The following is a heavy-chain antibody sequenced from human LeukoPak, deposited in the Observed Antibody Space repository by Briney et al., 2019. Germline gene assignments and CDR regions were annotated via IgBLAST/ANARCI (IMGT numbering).Heavy chain of an antibody. V-gene: IGHV3-30*02. Sequence: GGSLRLSCAASGFIFSTYGMHWVRQAPGKGLEWVAFIRSDGSDKYYAASVKGRFTISRDNSKNTLFLQMNSLRVEDTAVYYCVKHDSSSDYWGQGTLVTVPS. CDR1: GFIFSTYG. J-gene: IGHJ4*02. D-gene: IGHD3-22*01. CDR2: IRSDGSDK. CDR3: VKHDSSSDY.